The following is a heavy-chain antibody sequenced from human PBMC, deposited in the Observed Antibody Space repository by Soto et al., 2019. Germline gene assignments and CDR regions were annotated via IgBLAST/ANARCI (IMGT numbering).Heavy chain of an antibody. J-gene: IGHJ6*02. CDR3: ARSLSYYCGSGSQIYYYGMDV. V-gene: IGHV5-51*01. CDR2: IYPGDSDT. Sequence: GESLKISCKGSGYSFTSYWIGWVRQMPGKGLEWMGIIYPGDSDTRYSPSFQGQVTISADKSISTAYLQWSSLKASDTAMYYCARSLSYYCGSGSQIYYYGMDVWGQGTTVTVSS. D-gene: IGHD3-10*01. CDR1: GYSFTSYW.